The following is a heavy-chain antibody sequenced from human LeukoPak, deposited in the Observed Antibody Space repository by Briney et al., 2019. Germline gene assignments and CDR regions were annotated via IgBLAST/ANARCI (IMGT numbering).Heavy chain of an antibody. CDR3: AREVVTMVRGVIVDY. D-gene: IGHD3-10*01. J-gene: IGHJ4*02. V-gene: IGHV4-61*02. CDR2: IYTSGST. Sequence: SQTLPLTCTVSGGSISSGSYYWSWIRQPAGKGLEWIGRIYTSGSTNYNPSLKSRVTISVDTSKNQFSLKLSSVTAADTAVYYCAREVVTMVRGVIVDYWGQGTLVTVSS. CDR1: GGSISSGSYY.